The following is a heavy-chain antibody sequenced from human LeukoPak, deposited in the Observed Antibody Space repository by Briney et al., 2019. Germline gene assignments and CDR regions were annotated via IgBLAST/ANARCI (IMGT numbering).Heavy chain of an antibody. CDR3: ARGILSGPICAFEN. J-gene: IGHJ3*02. V-gene: IGHV4-59*01. D-gene: IGHD3-9*01. CDR1: GGSISTYY. CDR2: VYYNGGT. Sequence: ASETLSLTCTVSGGSISTYYWSWIRQPPGKGLEWIGHVYYNGGTNYNPSLKSRVTISVDTSKNQFSLKLSSVTTADTAVYYCARGILSGPICAFENWGRGTMVTVSS.